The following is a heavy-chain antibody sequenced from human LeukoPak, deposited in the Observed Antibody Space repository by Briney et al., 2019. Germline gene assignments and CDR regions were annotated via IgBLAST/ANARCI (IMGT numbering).Heavy chain of an antibody. D-gene: IGHD3-22*01. CDR2: ISAYNGHT. V-gene: IGHV1-18*01. J-gene: IGHJ4*02. CDR3: VRYSDSSGIPDY. Sequence: VASVKVSCKASGDTFIIYGFTWVRQAPGQGLEWMGWISAYNGHTNYAQKFQGRITMTTDTSTSTAYMDLRSLRSDDTAVYYCVRYSDSSGIPDYWGQGTLVTVSS. CDR1: GDTFIIYG.